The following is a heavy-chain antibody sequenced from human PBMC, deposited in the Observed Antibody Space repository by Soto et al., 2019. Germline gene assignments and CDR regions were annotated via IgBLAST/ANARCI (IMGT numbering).Heavy chain of an antibody. Sequence: ASVKVSCKASGYTLTSYGISWVRQAPGQGLEWMGWISAYNGNTNYAQKLQGRVTMTTDTSTSTAYMELRSLRSDDTAVYYCARSPRGYYSPRWFDPWGQGTLVTVSS. D-gene: IGHD2-21*01. CDR2: ISAYNGNT. CDR3: ARSPRGYYSPRWFDP. V-gene: IGHV1-18*01. CDR1: GYTLTSYG. J-gene: IGHJ5*02.